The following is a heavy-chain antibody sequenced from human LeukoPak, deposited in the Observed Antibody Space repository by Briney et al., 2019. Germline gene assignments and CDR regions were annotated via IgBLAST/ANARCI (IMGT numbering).Heavy chain of an antibody. D-gene: IGHD3-22*01. V-gene: IGHV1-69*01. CDR3: AREAAPDYYDSSGYYSWFDP. Sequence: SVTVSCKASGGTFSSYAISWVRQAPGQGLEWMGGIIPIFGTANYAQKFQVRVTITADESTSTAYMELSSLRSEDTAVYYCAREAAPDYYDSSGYYSWFDPWGQGPLVTVSS. J-gene: IGHJ5*02. CDR1: GGTFSSYA. CDR2: IIPIFGTA.